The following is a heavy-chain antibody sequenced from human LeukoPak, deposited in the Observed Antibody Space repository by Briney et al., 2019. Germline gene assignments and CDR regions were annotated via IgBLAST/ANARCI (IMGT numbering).Heavy chain of an antibody. CDR3: ARVSWIAAAGYYYYMDV. CDR2: IYASGST. CDR1: GDSISYYY. J-gene: IGHJ6*03. Sequence: SGTLSLTCTVSGDSISYYYWSWIRQPPGKGLEWIGRIYASGSTNYNPSLESRATISVDTSKNQFSLKLSSVTAADTAVYYCARVSWIAAAGYYYYMDVWGKGTTVTVSS. V-gene: IGHV4-4*08. D-gene: IGHD6-25*01.